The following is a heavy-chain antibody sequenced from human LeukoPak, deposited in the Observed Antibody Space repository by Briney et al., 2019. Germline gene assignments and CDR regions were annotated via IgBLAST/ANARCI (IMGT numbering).Heavy chain of an antibody. J-gene: IGHJ5*02. CDR3: ARDSKYDSTGHTP. Sequence: SQTLSLTCAVSGGSISSGSYSWSWIRQPPGKGLEWIGYIYPRGSTYYNPSLKSRVILSLDKSANQFSLNLSSVTAADTAVYYCARDSKYDSTGHTPWGQGYLVTVSS. CDR2: IYPRGST. V-gene: IGHV4-30-2*01. CDR1: GGSISSGSYS. D-gene: IGHD3-22*01.